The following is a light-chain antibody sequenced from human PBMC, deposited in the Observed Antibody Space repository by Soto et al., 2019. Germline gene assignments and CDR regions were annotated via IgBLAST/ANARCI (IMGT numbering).Light chain of an antibody. CDR1: QSVSSSI. V-gene: IGKV3-20*01. J-gene: IGKJ5*01. CDR3: QQYDNLPS. CDR2: GAS. Sequence: EIVLTQSPGTLSLSPGECASLSCRASQSVSSSILAWYQQKPGQAPRLLNYGASSRVTGNSDRFSGSGSGTDFTFTISSLQPEDIATYYCQQYDNLPSFGQGTRLEIK.